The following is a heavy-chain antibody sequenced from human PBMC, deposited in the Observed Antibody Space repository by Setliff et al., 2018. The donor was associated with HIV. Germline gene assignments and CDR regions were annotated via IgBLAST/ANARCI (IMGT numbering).Heavy chain of an antibody. CDR3: ARDGDGEGYFDY. Sequence: GESLKISCAASGFTVSSNYMSWVRQAPGKGLEWVSLIYSGGSTYYADSVKGRFTISRDNSKNTLYLQMNSLRAEDTAVYCCARDGDGEGYFDYWGQGTLVTVSS. CDR1: GFTVSSNY. J-gene: IGHJ4*02. CDR2: IYSGGST. V-gene: IGHV3-66*02.